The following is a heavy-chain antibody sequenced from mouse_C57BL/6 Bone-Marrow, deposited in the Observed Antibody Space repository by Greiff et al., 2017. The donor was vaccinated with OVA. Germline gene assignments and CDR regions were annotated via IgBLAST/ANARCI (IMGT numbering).Heavy chain of an antibody. Sequence: QVQLQQPGAELVKPGASVKVSCKASGYTFTSYWMHWVKQRPGQGLEWIGRIHPSDSDTNYNQKFKGKATLTVDNSSSTAYMQLSSLTSEDSAVYYCAIPRQLRLRGWYFDVWGTGTTVTVSS. V-gene: IGHV1-74*01. J-gene: IGHJ1*03. CDR1: GYTFTSYW. CDR3: AIPRQLRLRGWYFDV. D-gene: IGHD3-2*02. CDR2: IHPSDSDT.